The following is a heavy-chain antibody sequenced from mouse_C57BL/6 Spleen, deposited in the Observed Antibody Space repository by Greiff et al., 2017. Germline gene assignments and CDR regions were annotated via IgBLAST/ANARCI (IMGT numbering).Heavy chain of an antibody. J-gene: IGHJ3*01. V-gene: IGHV7-3*01. CDR1: GFTFTDYY. CDR2: IRNKANGYHT. CDR3: ARKEGTAFAY. Sequence: DVKLVESGGGLVQPGGSLSLSCAASGFTFTDYYMSCVRPPPGKALEWLGFIRNKANGYHTEYSSSVKGRFTISRDNSQSILHLQMNALRAEDRATYCGARKEGTAFAYGGQGTLVTVSA. D-gene: IGHD1-2*01.